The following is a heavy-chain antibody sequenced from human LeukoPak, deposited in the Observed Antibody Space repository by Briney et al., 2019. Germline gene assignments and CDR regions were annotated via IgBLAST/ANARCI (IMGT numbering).Heavy chain of an antibody. J-gene: IGHJ4*02. D-gene: IGHD3-10*01. CDR1: GFTFDDYA. CDR2: ISWNSGSI. CDR3: AKSAVRGVYYFDY. Sequence: GRSLRLSCAASGFTFDDYAMHWVRQAPGKGLEWVSGISWNSGSIGYADSVKGRFTISRDNAKNSLYLQMNNLRAEDTALYYCAKSAVRGVYYFDYWGQGTLVTVSS. V-gene: IGHV3-9*01.